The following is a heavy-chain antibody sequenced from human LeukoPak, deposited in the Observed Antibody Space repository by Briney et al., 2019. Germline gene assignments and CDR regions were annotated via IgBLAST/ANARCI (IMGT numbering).Heavy chain of an antibody. CDR3: ARGVMYAFDI. CDR2: IKQDGSEK. D-gene: IGHD2-8*01. J-gene: IGHJ3*02. Sequence: GGSLRLSCAASVFTFSSYWMSWVRQAPGKGLEWVANIKQDGSEKYYVDSVKGRFTISRDNAKNSLYLQMNSLRAEDTAVYYCARGVMYAFDICGQGTMVTVSS. V-gene: IGHV3-7*01. CDR1: VFTFSSYW.